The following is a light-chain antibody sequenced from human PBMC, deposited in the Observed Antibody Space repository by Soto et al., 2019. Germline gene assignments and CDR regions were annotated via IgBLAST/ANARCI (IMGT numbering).Light chain of an antibody. CDR3: QQTYSAPPT. CDR1: QGITDY. CDR2: TAS. J-gene: IGKJ2*01. Sequence: DIQMTQSPSSLSASVGDRVAITCRAGQGITDYLNWYQQKPGKAPKLLISTASRLQSGVPSRFSGSRSGTDFTLTISSLQPEDSATYYCQQTYSAPPTFGQGTTLEI. V-gene: IGKV1-39*01.